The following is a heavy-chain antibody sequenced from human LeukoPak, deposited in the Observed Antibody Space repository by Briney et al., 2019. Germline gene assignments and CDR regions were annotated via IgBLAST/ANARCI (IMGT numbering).Heavy chain of an antibody. CDR3: ARDANWGSDY. CDR1: GLTFSNYV. CDR2: IKQDGSEK. D-gene: IGHD7-27*01. V-gene: IGHV3-7*04. J-gene: IGHJ4*02. Sequence: GGSLRLCCAASGLTFSNYVMSWVRQAPGKGLEWVANIKQDGSEKYYVDSVKGRFTISRDNPKNSLYLQMNSLRAEDTAVYYCARDANWGSDYWGQGTLVTVSS.